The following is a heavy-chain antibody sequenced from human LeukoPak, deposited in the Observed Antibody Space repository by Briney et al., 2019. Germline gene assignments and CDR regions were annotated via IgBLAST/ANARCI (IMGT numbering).Heavy chain of an antibody. Sequence: SETLSLTCTVSGGSISSYYWSWIRQPPGKGLEWIGYIYYSGSTNYNPSLKSRATISVDTSKNQFSLKLSSVTAADTAVYYCARDLNYYFDYWGQGTLVTVSS. CDR1: GGSISSYY. J-gene: IGHJ4*02. CDR2: IYYSGST. V-gene: IGHV4-59*01. D-gene: IGHD1-1*01. CDR3: ARDLNYYFDY.